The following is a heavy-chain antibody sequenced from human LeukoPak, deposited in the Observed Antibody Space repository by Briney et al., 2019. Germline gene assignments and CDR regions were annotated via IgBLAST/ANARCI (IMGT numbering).Heavy chain of an antibody. CDR1: GYTFTSYD. Sequence: GASVKVSCKASGYTFTSYDINWVRQATGQGLEWMGWMNPNSGNTGHAQKFQGRVTITRNTSIFTAYMELTSLTSEDTAVYYCARKGPAAYNYYYMDVWGKGTTVTVSS. CDR2: MNPNSGNT. CDR3: ARKGPAAYNYYYMDV. V-gene: IGHV1-8*03. D-gene: IGHD2-2*01. J-gene: IGHJ6*03.